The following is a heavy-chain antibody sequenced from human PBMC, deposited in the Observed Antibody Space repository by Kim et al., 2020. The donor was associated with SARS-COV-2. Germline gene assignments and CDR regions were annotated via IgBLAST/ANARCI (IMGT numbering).Heavy chain of an antibody. CDR2: INPSGGST. Sequence: ASVKVSCKASGYTFTSYYMHWVRQAPGQGLEWMGIINPSGGSTSYAQKFQGRVTMTRDTSTSTVYMELSSLRSEDTAVYYCAREGRAYYYDSSGYSYGMDVWGQGTTVTVSS. CDR1: GYTFTSYY. D-gene: IGHD3-22*01. V-gene: IGHV1-46*01. J-gene: IGHJ6*02. CDR3: AREGRAYYYDSSGYSYGMDV.